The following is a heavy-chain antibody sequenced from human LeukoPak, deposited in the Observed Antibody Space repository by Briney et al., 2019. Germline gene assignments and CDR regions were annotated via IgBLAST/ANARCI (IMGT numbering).Heavy chain of an antibody. Sequence: GRSLTLSCAAAGFTFSGSAMHWVRQASGKGLEWVGRIRSKANSYATAYAASVKGRFTISRDDSKNTAYLQMNSLKTEDTAVYYCTRDNGEYYYYYYMDVWGKGTTVTVSS. J-gene: IGHJ6*03. V-gene: IGHV3-73*01. CDR1: GFTFSGSA. CDR2: IRSKANSYAT. CDR3: TRDNGEYYYYYYMDV. D-gene: IGHD3-10*01.